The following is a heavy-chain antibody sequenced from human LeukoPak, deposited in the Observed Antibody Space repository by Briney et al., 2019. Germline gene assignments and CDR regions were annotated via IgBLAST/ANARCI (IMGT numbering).Heavy chain of an antibody. D-gene: IGHD3-22*01. CDR2: ISASGDYT. CDR1: GFTFSSYA. V-gene: IGHV3-23*01. CDR3: AKRGAYYYDSSGYSHFDY. J-gene: IGHJ4*02. Sequence: GGSLRLSSAASGFTFSSYAMGWVRQAPGKGLEWVSAISASGDYTHYADSVKGRFTISRDNTKNTLYLQMNSLRAEDTAIYYCAKRGAYYYDSSGYSHFDYWGQGTLVTVSS.